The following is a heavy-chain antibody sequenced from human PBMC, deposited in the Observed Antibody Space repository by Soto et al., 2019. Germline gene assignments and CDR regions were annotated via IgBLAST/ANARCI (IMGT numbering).Heavy chain of an antibody. Sequence: EVQLVESGGGLVQAGGSLRLSCAASEFNFRIYDMHWVRQVTGKGLEWVSGIATAGDTDYPGSVKGRFTISRENAKNSLYLQMNGLRAGDTAVYYCARAMAVAGIYFDYWGQGTLVTVSS. V-gene: IGHV3-13*04. CDR1: EFNFRIYD. CDR2: IATAGDT. J-gene: IGHJ4*02. D-gene: IGHD6-19*01. CDR3: ARAMAVAGIYFDY.